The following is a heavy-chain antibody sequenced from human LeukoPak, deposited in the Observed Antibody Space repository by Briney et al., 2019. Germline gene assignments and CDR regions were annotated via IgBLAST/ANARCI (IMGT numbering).Heavy chain of an antibody. V-gene: IGHV1-18*01. D-gene: IGHD6-13*01. Sequence: ASVKVSCKASGYTFISYGISWVRQAPGQGLEWMGWITSYNGNTKYAQQLQGRVTMTTDTSTGTAYMELRSLRSDDTAVYYCARAGAAAGTPFGYWGQGTLVTVSS. J-gene: IGHJ4*02. CDR3: ARAGAAAGTPFGY. CDR1: GYTFISYG. CDR2: ITSYNGNT.